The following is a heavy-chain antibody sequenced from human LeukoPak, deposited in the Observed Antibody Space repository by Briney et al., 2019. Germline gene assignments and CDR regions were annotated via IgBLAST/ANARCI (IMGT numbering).Heavy chain of an antibody. Sequence: GGSLRLSCAASGFTFSSYGMHWVPQAPGKGLEWVAVISYDGSNKYYADSVKGRFTISRDNAENTLYLQMNSLGVEDTAVYYCARDGTTVVTGGDWYFDLWGRGTLVTVSS. D-gene: IGHD4-23*01. V-gene: IGHV3-30*03. CDR1: GFTFSSYG. CDR3: ARDGTTVVTGGDWYFDL. CDR2: ISYDGSNK. J-gene: IGHJ2*01.